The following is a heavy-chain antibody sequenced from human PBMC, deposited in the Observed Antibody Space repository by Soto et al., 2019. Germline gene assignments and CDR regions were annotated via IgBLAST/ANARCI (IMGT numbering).Heavy chain of an antibody. J-gene: IGHJ4*02. CDR1: GYTFTSYG. CDR2: ISAYNGNT. Sequence: ASVKVSCKASGYTFTSYGISWVRQAPGQGLEWMGWISAYNGNTNYAQKLQGRVTMTTDTSTSTAYMELRSLRAADTALYYCVSWIFAHFDHWGQGTPVTVSS. V-gene: IGHV1-18*01. CDR3: VSWIFAHFDH. D-gene: IGHD3-3*01.